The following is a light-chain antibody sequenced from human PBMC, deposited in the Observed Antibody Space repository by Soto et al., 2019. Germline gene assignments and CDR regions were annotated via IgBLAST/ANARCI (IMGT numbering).Light chain of an antibody. CDR2: AAS. CDR3: QQLHGYPIT. J-gene: IGKJ5*01. Sequence: ILLTQSPSSLSASVGDRVTITCRASQGIDSSFAWYQQKPGKAPKLLIYAASNLQSGVPSRFSGSESGTHFTLTISSLQPEDFATYYCQQLHGYPITFGQGTRLEI. CDR1: QGIDSS. V-gene: IGKV1-9*01.